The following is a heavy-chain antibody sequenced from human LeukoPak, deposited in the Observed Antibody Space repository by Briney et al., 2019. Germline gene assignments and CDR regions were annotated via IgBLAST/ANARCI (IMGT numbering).Heavy chain of an antibody. Sequence: GGSLRLSCAASGFTFSSYAMSWVRQAPGKGLEWVSAISGSGGSTYYADSVKGRFTISRDNSKNTLYLQMNSLRAEDTAVYYCAKGPNNGYMAAPFDYWGQGTLVTVSS. CDR3: AKGPNNGYMAAPFDY. V-gene: IGHV3-23*01. CDR2: ISGSGGST. D-gene: IGHD5-24*01. CDR1: GFTFSSYA. J-gene: IGHJ4*02.